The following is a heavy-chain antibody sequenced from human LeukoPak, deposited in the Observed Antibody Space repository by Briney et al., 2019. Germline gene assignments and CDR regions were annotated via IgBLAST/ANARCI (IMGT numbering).Heavy chain of an antibody. CDR1: GFTFSNAW. V-gene: IGHV3-15*01. Sequence: GGSLRLSCAASGFTFSNAWMSWVRQAPGKGLEWVGRIKSKTDGGTTDYEAPVKGRFTISRDESRNTLYLQMNSLKTEDTAVYYCAKGKINHDGAFDIWGRGTMVTVSS. CDR3: AKGKINHDGAFDI. CDR2: IKSKTDGGTT. D-gene: IGHD3-16*01. J-gene: IGHJ3*02.